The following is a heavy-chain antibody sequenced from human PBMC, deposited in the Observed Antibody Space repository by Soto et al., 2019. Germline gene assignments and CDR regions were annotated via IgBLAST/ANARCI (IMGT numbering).Heavy chain of an antibody. D-gene: IGHD3-9*01. V-gene: IGHV1-18*04. CDR3: ARDVQHWLDYATGGFDY. CDR1: GYSFVSYG. J-gene: IGHJ4*02. Sequence: QLQLVQSGPEVQRPGASVRVSCKASGYSFVSYGISWVRQAPGQGLEWMAWIGPYKGGTTYAQRLQGRVTVTTDTHTSSVYMELRNLGSDDTAVYYCARDVQHWLDYATGGFDYWGQGTLVAVSS. CDR2: IGPYKGGT.